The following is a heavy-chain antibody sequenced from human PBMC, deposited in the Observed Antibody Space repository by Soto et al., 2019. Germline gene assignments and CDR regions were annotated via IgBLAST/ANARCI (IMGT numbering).Heavy chain of an antibody. V-gene: IGHV3-23*01. J-gene: IGHJ4*02. CDR3: AKDRRGAYCSGGICYSPDY. Sequence: EVQLWESGGGLVQPGGSLRLSCAVSGFTFSSHVMSWVRQAPGKGLEWVSAISGTGGTYYADSVKGRFTISRENSKNALYLQMNDLRDDDTAVYYCAKDRRGAYCSGGICYSPDYWGQGTLVIVSS. CDR1: GFTFSSHV. CDR2: ISGTGGT. D-gene: IGHD2-15*01.